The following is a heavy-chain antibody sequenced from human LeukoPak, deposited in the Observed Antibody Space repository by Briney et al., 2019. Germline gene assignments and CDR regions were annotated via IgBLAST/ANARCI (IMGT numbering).Heavy chain of an antibody. V-gene: IGHV3-30-3*01. CDR1: GFTFSSYA. D-gene: IGHD3-22*01. CDR2: ISYDGSNK. Sequence: GGSLRLSCAASGFTFSSYAMHWVRQAPGKGLEWVAVISYDGSNKYYADSVKGRFTISRDNSKNTLYLQMNSLRAEDTAVYYCARSRYYYDRWGRGTMVTVSS. J-gene: IGHJ3*01. CDR3: ARSRYYYDR.